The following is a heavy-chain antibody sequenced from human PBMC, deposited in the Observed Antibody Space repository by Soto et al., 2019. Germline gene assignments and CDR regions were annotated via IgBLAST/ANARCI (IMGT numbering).Heavy chain of an antibody. V-gene: IGHV3-23*01. CDR3: AKDRPYCTNGVCFFDY. J-gene: IGHJ4*02. CDR2: ISGSGGST. D-gene: IGHD2-8*01. CDR1: GFTFSSYA. Sequence: GGSLRLSCAASGFTFSSYAMSWVRQAPGKGLEWVSAISGSGGSTYYADSVKGRFTISRDNSKNTLYLQMNSLRAEDTAVYYCAKDRPYCTNGVCFFDYWGQGTLVTVSS.